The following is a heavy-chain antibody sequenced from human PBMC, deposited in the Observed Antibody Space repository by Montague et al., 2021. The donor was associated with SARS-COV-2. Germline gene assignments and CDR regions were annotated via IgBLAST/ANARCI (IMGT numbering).Heavy chain of an antibody. V-gene: IGHV4-31*03. J-gene: IGHJ1*01. CDR1: GASISGAYY. CDR3: AAYIIGAGGRGS. Sequence: TLSLTCSVSGASISGAYYWSWLRQNPGTDLEWIGHTYDNRPIYYNPSLRGRASISLDTSENRFSLTLTSVTAADTALYYCAAYIIGAGGRGSWGQGALVTV. D-gene: IGHD3-16*01. CDR2: TYDNRPI.